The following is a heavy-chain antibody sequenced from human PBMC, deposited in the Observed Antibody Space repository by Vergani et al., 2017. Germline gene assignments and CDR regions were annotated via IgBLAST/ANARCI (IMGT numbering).Heavy chain of an antibody. J-gene: IGHJ5*02. CDR2: FDPEDGET. CDR3: ASLHPMVLTTYPGWVDP. Sequence: QVQLVQSGAEVKKPGASVKVSCTVSGYTLTELSMHWVRQAPGKGLEWMGGFDPEDGETIYAQKLQGRVTMTTDTSTSTAYMELRSLRSDDTAVYYCASLHPMVLTTYPGWVDPWGQGTLVTVSS. V-gene: IGHV1-24*01. D-gene: IGHD4/OR15-4a*01. CDR1: GYTLTELS.